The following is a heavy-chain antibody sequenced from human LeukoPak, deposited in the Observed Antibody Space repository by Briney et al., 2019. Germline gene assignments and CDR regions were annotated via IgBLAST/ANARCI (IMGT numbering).Heavy chain of an antibody. CDR1: GDSFTSYW. J-gene: IGHJ4*02. CDR3: ARRGNDYGDYPTDY. CDR2: IYPGDSDT. V-gene: IGHV5-51*01. Sequence: SGESLKISCMGSGDSFTSYWIGWVRQMPGKGLEWMGIIYPGDSDTRNSPSYQGQVTISADKSISTAYLQWSSLKASDTAMYYCARRGNDYGDYPTDYWGQGTLVTVSS. D-gene: IGHD4-17*01.